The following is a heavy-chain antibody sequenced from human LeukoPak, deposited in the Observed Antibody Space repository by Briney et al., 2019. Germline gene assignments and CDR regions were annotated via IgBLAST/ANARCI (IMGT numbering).Heavy chain of an antibody. V-gene: IGHV3-23*01. CDR3: AKRGVVIRVILVGFHKEAYYFDS. CDR1: GITLSNYG. D-gene: IGHD3-22*01. CDR2: ISGSGGRT. J-gene: IGHJ4*02. Sequence: GGSLRLSCAVSGITLSNYGMSWVRQAPGKGLEWVAGISGSGGRTNYADAVKGRFAISRDNAKNTLFLQMNSLRVEDTAVYFCAKRGVVIRVILVGFHKEAYYFDSWGQGALVAVSS.